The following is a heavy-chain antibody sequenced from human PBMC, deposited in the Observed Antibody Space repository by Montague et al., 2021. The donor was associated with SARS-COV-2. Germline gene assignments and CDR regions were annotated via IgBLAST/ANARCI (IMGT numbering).Heavy chain of an antibody. Sequence: SETLSLTCTVSGDSITYFYWSWIRQPAGKGLEWIGRVSSSGSTXXXPSXRSRVSMSVDTSKSQFSLKLSSVTAADTAVYYCARDVVTHLGTFDYWGRGTLVTVSS. V-gene: IGHV4-4*07. J-gene: IGHJ4*02. CDR2: VSSSGST. CDR3: ARDVVTHLGTFDY. D-gene: IGHD4-23*01. CDR1: GDSITYFY.